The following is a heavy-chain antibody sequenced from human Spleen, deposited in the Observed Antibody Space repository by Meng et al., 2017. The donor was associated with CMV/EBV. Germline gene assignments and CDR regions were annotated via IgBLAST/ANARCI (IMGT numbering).Heavy chain of an antibody. CDR1: GYTFTDYY. CDR2: INPKNGDR. V-gene: IGHV1-2*02. D-gene: IGHD3-3*01. Sequence: ASVKVSCKASGYTFTDYYMHWVRQAPGQGLEWLGWINPKNGDRNYAQKFQGRVTMTRDTSISTAYMDLSSLKSDDTAIYFCARDPTTRRDLLEWVLMYYFDYWGQGTLVTVSS. J-gene: IGHJ4*02. CDR3: ARDPTTRRDLLEWVLMYYFDY.